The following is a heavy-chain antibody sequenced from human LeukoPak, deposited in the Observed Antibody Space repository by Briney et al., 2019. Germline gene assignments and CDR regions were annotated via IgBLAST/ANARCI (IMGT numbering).Heavy chain of an antibody. Sequence: SQTLSLTCTVSGGSISSGGYYWSWIRQPPGKGLEWIGYIYYSGSTNCNPSLKSRVAISVDTSKNQFSLKLSSVTAADTAVYYCTRHAYCGGDCYADIWGQGTMVTVSS. CDR1: GGSISSGGYY. CDR2: IYYSGST. D-gene: IGHD2-21*02. CDR3: TRHAYCGGDCYADI. V-gene: IGHV4-61*08. J-gene: IGHJ3*02.